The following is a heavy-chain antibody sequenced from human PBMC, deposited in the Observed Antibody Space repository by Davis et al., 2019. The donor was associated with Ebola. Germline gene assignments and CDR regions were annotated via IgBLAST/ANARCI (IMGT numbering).Heavy chain of an antibody. Sequence: PGGSLTLSCAASGFTFSSYWMHWVRQAPGKGLVWVSRMNSDGSSTSYADPVNGRFTISRDNAKSSVYLQMNRLRDEDTAVYCCARSVDGFFDHWGQGTLVTVSS. V-gene: IGHV3-74*01. CDR3: ARSVDGFFDH. CDR2: MNSDGSST. CDR1: GFTFSSYW. J-gene: IGHJ4*02. D-gene: IGHD4-23*01.